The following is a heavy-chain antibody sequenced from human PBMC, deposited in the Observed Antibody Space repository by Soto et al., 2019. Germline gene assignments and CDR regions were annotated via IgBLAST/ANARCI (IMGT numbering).Heavy chain of an antibody. CDR2: INPSGGST. Sequence: GASVKVSCQASGYTFTSYYMHWVRQAPGQGLEWMGIINPSGGSTSYAQKFQGRVTMTRDTSTSTVYMELSSLRSEDTAVYYCARDYYRIGHFRHWGQGTLGTVSS. J-gene: IGHJ1*01. D-gene: IGHD3-10*01. CDR3: ARDYYRIGHFRH. V-gene: IGHV1-46*01. CDR1: GYTFTSYY.